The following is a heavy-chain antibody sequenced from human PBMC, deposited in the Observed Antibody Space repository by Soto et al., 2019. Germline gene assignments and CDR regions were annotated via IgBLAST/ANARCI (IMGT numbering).Heavy chain of an antibody. CDR2: ISGSGGST. D-gene: IGHD2-21*02. V-gene: IGHV3-23*01. J-gene: IGHJ4*02. CDR1: GFTFSSYA. Sequence: EVQLLESGGGLVQPGGSLRLSCAASGFTFSSYAMSWVRQAPGKGLEWGSAISGSGGSTYYADSVKGRFTISRDNSKNTLYLQMNSRRAEDTAVYYCAKCVRGGDCYSHFDYWGQGTLVTVSS. CDR3: AKCVRGGDCYSHFDY.